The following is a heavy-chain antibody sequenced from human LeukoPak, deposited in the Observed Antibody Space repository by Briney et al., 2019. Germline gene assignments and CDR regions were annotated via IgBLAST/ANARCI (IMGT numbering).Heavy chain of an antibody. V-gene: IGHV1-18*01. CDR1: GYTFTSYG. CDR2: ISAYNGNT. D-gene: IGHD2-2*01. Sequence: ASVKVSCRASGYTFTSYGISWVRQAPGQGLEWMGWISAYNGNTNCAQKYQGRVTMTTDTSTSTAYMELRSLRSDDTAIYYCARWEYCSSSSCYDESETFDYWGQGTLVTVSS. CDR3: ARWEYCSSSSCYDESETFDY. J-gene: IGHJ4*02.